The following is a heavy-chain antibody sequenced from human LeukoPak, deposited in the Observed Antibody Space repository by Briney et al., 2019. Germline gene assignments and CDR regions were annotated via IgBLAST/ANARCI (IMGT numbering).Heavy chain of an antibody. Sequence: SVKVSCKASGGTLSSYAISWVRQAPGQGLEWMGGIIPNFGTANYAQKFQGRVTITADESTSTAYMELSSLRSEDTAVYYCARDSSRVFWSGTQDYGMDVWGQGTTVTVSS. D-gene: IGHD3-3*01. CDR2: IIPNFGTA. CDR1: GGTLSSYA. V-gene: IGHV1-69*13. CDR3: ARDSSRVFWSGTQDYGMDV. J-gene: IGHJ6*02.